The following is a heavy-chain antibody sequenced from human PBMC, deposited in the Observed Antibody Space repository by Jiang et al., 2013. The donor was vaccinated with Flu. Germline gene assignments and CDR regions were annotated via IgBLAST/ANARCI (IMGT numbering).Heavy chain of an antibody. CDR1: VSSYSTA. J-gene: IGHJ3*01. CDR3: TNERNYWGAFDL. V-gene: IGHV6-1*01. D-gene: IGHD1-7*01. Sequence: VSSYSTAWNWIRQSPSRGLEWLGRTYYRSKWYNDYAVSVKSRITINPDTSKNQFSLLLNSVTPEDTAIYYCTNERNYWGAFDLWGQGTMVTVSS. CDR2: TYYRSKWYN.